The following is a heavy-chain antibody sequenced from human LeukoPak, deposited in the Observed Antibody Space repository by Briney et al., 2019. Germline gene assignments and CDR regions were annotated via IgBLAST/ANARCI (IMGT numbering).Heavy chain of an antibody. CDR1: GFTFSSYG. D-gene: IGHD3-22*01. V-gene: IGHV3-30*02. CDR3: AKDLRLDSSGPTDY. Sequence: GGSLRLSCAASGFTFSSYGMHWVRQAPGKGLEWVAFIRYDGSNKYYADSVKGRFTISRDNSKNTLYLQMNSLRAEDTAVYYCAKDLRLDSSGPTDYWGQGTLVTVSS. J-gene: IGHJ4*02. CDR2: IRYDGSNK.